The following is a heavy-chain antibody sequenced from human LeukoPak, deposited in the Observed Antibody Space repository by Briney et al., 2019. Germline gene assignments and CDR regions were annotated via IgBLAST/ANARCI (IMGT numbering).Heavy chain of an antibody. Sequence: GGSLRLSCAASGFTFSGYWMSWLRQAPGKGLEWVANIKQDGTEKYYVDSVKGRFIISRDNAKNSLYLQMNSLRAEDTAVYYCARDGSGWSFYWGQGTLVTVSS. V-gene: IGHV3-7*01. CDR3: ARDGSGWSFY. D-gene: IGHD6-19*01. J-gene: IGHJ4*02. CDR1: GFTFSGYW. CDR2: IKQDGTEK.